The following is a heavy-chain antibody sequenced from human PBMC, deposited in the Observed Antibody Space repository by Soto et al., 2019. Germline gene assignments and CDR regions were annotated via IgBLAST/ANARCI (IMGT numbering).Heavy chain of an antibody. CDR3: ARARGAPFGFDP. D-gene: IGHD1-26*01. V-gene: IGHV3-21*01. CDR2: ISSSSSYI. CDR1: GFTFSSYS. Sequence: EVQLVESGGGLVKPGGSLRLSCAASGFTFSSYSMNWVRQAPGKGLEWVSSISSSSSYIYYADSVKGRFTISRDNAQNSLYLQMNSLRAEDTAVYYCARARGAPFGFDPWGQGTLVTVSS. J-gene: IGHJ5*02.